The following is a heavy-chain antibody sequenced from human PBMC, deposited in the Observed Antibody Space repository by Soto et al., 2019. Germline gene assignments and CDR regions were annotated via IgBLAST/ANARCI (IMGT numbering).Heavy chain of an antibody. CDR1: GGSVSSGSYY. V-gene: IGHV4-61*01. D-gene: IGHD6-13*01. CDR2: IYYSGST. Sequence: QVQLQESGPGLVKPSETLSLTCTVSGGSVSSGSYYWSWIRQPPGKGLEWHGYIYYSGSTNYNPSLQSRVTISVDKSKNQFSRKLSSVTAADTAVYYCARDLTTDSSRWYHYYYGMDVWGQGTTVTVSS. J-gene: IGHJ6*02. CDR3: ARDLTTDSSRWYHYYYGMDV.